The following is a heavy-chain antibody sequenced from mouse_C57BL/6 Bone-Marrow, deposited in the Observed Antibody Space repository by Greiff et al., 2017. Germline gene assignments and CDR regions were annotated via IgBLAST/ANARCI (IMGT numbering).Heavy chain of an antibody. CDR3: ARLGSTMVTTWYFDV. D-gene: IGHD2-1*01. V-gene: IGHV1-7*01. CDR2: INPSSGYT. J-gene: IGHJ1*03. CDR1: GYTFTSYW. Sequence: VQLVESGAELAKPGASVKLSCKASGYTFTSYWMHWVKQRPGQGLEWIGYINPSSGYTKYNQKFKDKATLTSDKSSSTAYMQRSSLTYEDSAVYYCARLGSTMVTTWYFDVWGTGTTVTVSS.